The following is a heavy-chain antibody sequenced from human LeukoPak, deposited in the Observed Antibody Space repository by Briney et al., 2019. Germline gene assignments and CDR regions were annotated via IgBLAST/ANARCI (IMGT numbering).Heavy chain of an antibody. D-gene: IGHD4-23*01. J-gene: IGHJ4*02. CDR3: ARATKTTVVTPTAYFDY. Sequence: SETLSLTCTVSGYSISSGYYWGWIRQPPGKGLEWIGSIYHSGSTYYNPSLKSRVTISVDTSKNQFSLKLSSVTAADTAVYYCARATKTTVVTPTAYFDYWGQGTLVTVSS. CDR2: IYHSGST. V-gene: IGHV4-38-2*02. CDR1: GYSISSGYY.